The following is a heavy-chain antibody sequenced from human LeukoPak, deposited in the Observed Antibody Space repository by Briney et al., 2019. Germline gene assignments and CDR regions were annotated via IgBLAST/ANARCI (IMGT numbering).Heavy chain of an antibody. CDR2: IYYSGST. D-gene: IGHD3-10*01. J-gene: IGHJ4*02. V-gene: IGHV4-31*03. CDR3: ASPSITWFYFDY. Sequence: SETLSLTCTVSGGSISSGGYYWSWIRQHPGKDLEWIGYIYYSGSTYYNPSLKSRVTISVDTSKNQFSLKLSSVTAADTAVYYCASPSITWFYFDYWGQGTLVTVSS. CDR1: GGSISSGGYY.